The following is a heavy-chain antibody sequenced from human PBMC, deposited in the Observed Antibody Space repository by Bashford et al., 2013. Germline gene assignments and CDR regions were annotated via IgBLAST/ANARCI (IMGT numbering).Heavy chain of an antibody. CDR1: AYTFTSYG. Sequence: VASVKVSCKASAYTFTSYGFNWVRQAPGQGLEWMGSINDWNGDTNYAQKFQDRVTLTTDTSTTTAYMELWSLRSDDTAVYYCARDIDHSIDYWGQGTLVTVSS. J-gene: IGHJ4*02. V-gene: IGHV1-18*01. D-gene: IGHD4-11*01. CDR3: ARDIDHSIDY. CDR2: INDWNGDT.